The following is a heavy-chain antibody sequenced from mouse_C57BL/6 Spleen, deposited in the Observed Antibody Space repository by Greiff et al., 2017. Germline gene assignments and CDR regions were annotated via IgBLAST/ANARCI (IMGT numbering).Heavy chain of an antibody. Sequence: QVQLQQPGAELVRPGSSVKLSCKASGYTFTSYWMDWVKQRPGQGLEWIGNIYPSDSETHYNQKFKDKATLTVDTSSSTAYMQLSSLTSEDSAVXYCARSPYYYGSSYFDYWGQGTTLTVSS. CDR3: ARSPYYYGSSYFDY. V-gene: IGHV1-61*01. CDR1: GYTFTSYW. D-gene: IGHD1-1*01. CDR2: IYPSDSET. J-gene: IGHJ2*01.